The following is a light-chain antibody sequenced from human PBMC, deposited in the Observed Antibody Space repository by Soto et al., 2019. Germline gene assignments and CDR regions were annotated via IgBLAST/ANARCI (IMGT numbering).Light chain of an antibody. V-gene: IGLV2-8*01. CDR3: SSYAGSNNLHVL. Sequence: QSAPTQPPSASGSPGQSVTISCTGSSSDVGGYEYVSWYQQHPGKAPKLIIYEVIKRPSGVPDRFSGSKSGNTASLTVSGLQAEDEADYYCSSYAGSNNLHVLFGGGTKVTVL. CDR1: SSDVGGYEY. CDR2: EVI. J-gene: IGLJ2*01.